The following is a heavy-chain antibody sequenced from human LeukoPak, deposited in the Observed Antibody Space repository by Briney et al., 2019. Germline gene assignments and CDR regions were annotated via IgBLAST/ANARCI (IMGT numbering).Heavy chain of an antibody. Sequence: GGSVRLSCAASGFTFSAFPMSWVRQAPGEGLEWVSGITSSGHTTYYADSVKGRFTLSRDNSKNTLYLQMDSLGAEETAIYYCVKGSGPSIPVSCTVFGYWGQGTVVTVS. CDR2: ITSSGHTT. J-gene: IGHJ4*02. CDR3: VKGSGPSIPVSCTVFGY. V-gene: IGHV3-23*01. D-gene: IGHD6-19*01. CDR1: GFTFSAFP.